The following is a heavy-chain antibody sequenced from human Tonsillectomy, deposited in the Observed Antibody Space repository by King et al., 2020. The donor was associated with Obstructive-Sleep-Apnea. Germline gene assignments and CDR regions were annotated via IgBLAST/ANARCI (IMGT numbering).Heavy chain of an antibody. V-gene: IGHV4-38-2*02. CDR2: IYHSGST. J-gene: IGHJ4*02. CDR1: GYSISSGYY. Sequence: VQLQESGPGLVKPSETLSLTCTVSGYSISSGYYWGWIRQPPGKGLEWIGSIYHSGSTYYNPSLKSRVTISVDTSKNQFSLKLSSVTAADTAVYYCARDVAGHDYWGQGTLVTVSS. D-gene: IGHD2-15*01. CDR3: ARDVAGHDY.